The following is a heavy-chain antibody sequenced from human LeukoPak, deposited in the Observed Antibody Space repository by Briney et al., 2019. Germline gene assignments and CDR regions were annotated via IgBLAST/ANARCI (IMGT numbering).Heavy chain of an antibody. J-gene: IGHJ6*03. CDR1: GFTFSSYG. CDR3: AKGPGVWSNRIKASVWYMDV. D-gene: IGHD3-16*02. Sequence: GGSLRLSCAASGFTFSSYGMDWVRQAPGKGLEWVAVIWYDGSNKCYADSVKGRFTIARDNSKNTLYLQMNSLRAEDTAVYYCAKGPGVWSNRIKASVWYMDVWGKGTPVTVSS. CDR2: IWYDGSNK. V-gene: IGHV3-33*06.